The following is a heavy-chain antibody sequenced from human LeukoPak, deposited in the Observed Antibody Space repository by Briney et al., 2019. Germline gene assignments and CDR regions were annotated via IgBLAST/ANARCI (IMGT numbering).Heavy chain of an antibody. V-gene: IGHV4-59*01. CDR3: ARERQQLVQSYFDY. J-gene: IGHJ4*02. D-gene: IGHD6-13*01. CDR2: IYYSGST. Sequence: PSETLSLTCTVSGGSISSYYWGWIRQPPGKGLEWIGYIYYSGSTNYNPSLKSRVTISVDTSKNQFSLKLSSVTAADTAVYYCARERQQLVQSYFDYWGQGTLVTVSS. CDR1: GGSISSYY.